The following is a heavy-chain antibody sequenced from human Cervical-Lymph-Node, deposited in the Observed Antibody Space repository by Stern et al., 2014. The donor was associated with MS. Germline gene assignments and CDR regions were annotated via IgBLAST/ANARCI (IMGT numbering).Heavy chain of an antibody. CDR1: GFNFSHYA. CDR2: VSSEGNNK. D-gene: IGHD3-16*01. Sequence: QVQLQESGGGVVQPGRSLRLSCVVSGFNFSHYAMHWVRQAPGKGLEWVAAVSSEGNNKYHADSVKGRFTISRDNSKNTVYLQMNSLRDDDTAVYYCATQIWFDYWGQGTLVAVS. CDR3: ATQIWFDY. J-gene: IGHJ4*02. V-gene: IGHV3-30-3*01.